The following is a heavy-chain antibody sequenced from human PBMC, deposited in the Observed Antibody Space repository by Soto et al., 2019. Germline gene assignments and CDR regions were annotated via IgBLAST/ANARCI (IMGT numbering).Heavy chain of an antibody. Sequence: HVELVQSGADVKKPGASVTISCKASGYTFTDYALHWVRQAPGQRIEWMGWMNAGVGNTLYSQKFQGRITITRDTSASTAYMELNSLKSEDTAIYYCARDTGDTFGSLNYWGPGTLVTVSS. CDR1: GYTFTDYA. V-gene: IGHV1-3*01. D-gene: IGHD5-18*01. CDR3: ARDTGDTFGSLNY. CDR2: MNAGVGNT. J-gene: IGHJ4*02.